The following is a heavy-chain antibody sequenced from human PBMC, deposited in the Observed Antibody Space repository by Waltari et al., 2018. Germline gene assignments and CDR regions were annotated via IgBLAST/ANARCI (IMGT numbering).Heavy chain of an antibody. CDR3: ADITISGGPV. Sequence: QVQLQESGPGLVKPSETLSLTCAVSGYSISSGYYWGWIRQPPGKGLEWIGSIYHSGRTYYNPSLKRRVTISVDTAKNQFSRKLSSVTAADTAVYYCADITISGGPVWGQGTLVTVSS. V-gene: IGHV4-38-2*01. D-gene: IGHD3-3*01. CDR1: GYSISSGYY. CDR2: IYHSGRT. J-gene: IGHJ4*02.